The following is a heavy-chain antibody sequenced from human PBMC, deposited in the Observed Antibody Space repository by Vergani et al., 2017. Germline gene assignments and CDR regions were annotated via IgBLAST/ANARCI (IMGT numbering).Heavy chain of an antibody. Sequence: EVQLVQSGAEVKKPGESLKISCKGSGYSFTSYWIGWVRQMPGKGLEWMGIIYPGDSDTRYSPSFQGQVTISADKSISTAYLQWSSLKASDTAMYYCAGERPYCSSTSCYGGDWFDPWGQGTLVTVSS. CDR2: IYPGDSDT. CDR3: AGERPYCSSTSCYGGDWFDP. V-gene: IGHV5-51*01. D-gene: IGHD2-2*01. CDR1: GYSFTSYW. J-gene: IGHJ5*02.